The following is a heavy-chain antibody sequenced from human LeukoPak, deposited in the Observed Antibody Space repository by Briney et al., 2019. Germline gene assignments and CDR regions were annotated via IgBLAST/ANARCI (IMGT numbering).Heavy chain of an antibody. CDR1: GFTFSSYW. V-gene: IGHV3-7*02. D-gene: IGHD2-2*01. CDR2: IKQDGSEK. J-gene: IGHJ4*02. CDR3: ARRYCSSTSCTLDY. Sequence: PGGSLRLSCADSGFTFSSYWMSWVRQAPGKGLEWVANIKQDGSEKHYVDSVKGRFTISRDNAKNSLYLQMNSLRAEDTAVYYCARRYCSSTSCTLDYWGQGALVTVSS.